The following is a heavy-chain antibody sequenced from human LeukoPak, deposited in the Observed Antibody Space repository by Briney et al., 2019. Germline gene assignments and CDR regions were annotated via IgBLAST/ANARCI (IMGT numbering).Heavy chain of an antibody. CDR2: ISGSGGST. CDR1: GFTFSSYA. J-gene: IGHJ5*02. CDR3: AGGHSSSWCWFDP. D-gene: IGHD6-13*01. V-gene: IGHV3-23*01. Sequence: GGSLRLSCAASGFTFSSYAMSWVRQAPGKGLEWVSVISGSGGSTYYADSVKGRFTISRDNSKNTLYLQMNSLRAEDTAVYYCAGGHSSSWCWFDPWGQGTLVTVSS.